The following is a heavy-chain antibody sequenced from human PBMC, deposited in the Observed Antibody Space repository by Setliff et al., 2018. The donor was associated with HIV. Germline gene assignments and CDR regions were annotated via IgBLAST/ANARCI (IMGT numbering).Heavy chain of an antibody. CDR1: GDSIDRSNF. CDR3: AHRPFYCGGDCYLFDY. J-gene: IGHJ4*02. V-gene: IGHV2-5*08. CDR2: IYWDDDK. D-gene: IGHD2-21*01. Sequence: TLSLTCTVSGDSIDRSNFFWTWIRQHPGKGLEWLALIYWDDDKRYNPSLKNRLTITKDTSKNQVVLIMTNMDPVDTATYYCAHRPFYCGGDCYLFDYWGQGTLVTVSS.